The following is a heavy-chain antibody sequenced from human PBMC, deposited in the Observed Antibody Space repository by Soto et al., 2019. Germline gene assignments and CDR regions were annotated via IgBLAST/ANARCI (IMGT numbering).Heavy chain of an antibody. CDR1: GYTFTSYD. D-gene: IGHD3-16*02. J-gene: IGHJ4*02. CDR3: ARGLRLYVRGSYRYNGSDY. Sequence: ASVKVSCKASGYTFTSYDINWVRQATGQGLEWMGWMNPNSGNTGYAQKFQGRVTMTRNTSISTAYMELSSLRSEDTAVYYCARGLRLYVRGSYRYNGSDYWGQGNLVTVSS. V-gene: IGHV1-8*01. CDR2: MNPNSGNT.